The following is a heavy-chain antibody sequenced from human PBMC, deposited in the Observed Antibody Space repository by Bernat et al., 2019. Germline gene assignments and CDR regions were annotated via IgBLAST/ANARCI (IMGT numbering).Heavy chain of an antibody. CDR3: ARDRTPRATTVILFDY. CDR2: ISSSGSTI. V-gene: IGHV3-48*03. CDR1: GFTFSSYE. J-gene: IGHJ4*02. Sequence: EVQLVESGGGLVQPGGSLRLSCAASGFTFSSYEMNWVRQAPGKGLEWVSYISSSGSTIYYADSVKGRFTICRDNAKNSLYLQMNSLRAEDTAVYYCARDRTPRATTVILFDYWGQGTLVTVSS. D-gene: IGHD4-17*01.